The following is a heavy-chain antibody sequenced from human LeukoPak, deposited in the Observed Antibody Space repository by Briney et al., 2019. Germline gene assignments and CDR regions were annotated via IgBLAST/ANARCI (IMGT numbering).Heavy chain of an antibody. CDR3: TTGSYYDFYGYFQH. Sequence: PGGSLRLSCAASGFTFSNAWMSWVRQAPGKGLEWVGRIKSKTDGGTTDYAAPVKGRFTISRDDSKNTLYLQMNSLKTEDTAVYYCTTGSYYDFYGYFQHWGQGTLVTVSS. V-gene: IGHV3-15*01. D-gene: IGHD3-3*01. CDR1: GFTFSNAW. CDR2: IKSKTDGGTT. J-gene: IGHJ1*01.